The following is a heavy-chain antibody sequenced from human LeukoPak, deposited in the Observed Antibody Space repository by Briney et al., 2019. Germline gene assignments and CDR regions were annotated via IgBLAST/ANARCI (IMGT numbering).Heavy chain of an antibody. CDR3: ARRFDDFWSGYSYYFDY. D-gene: IGHD3-3*01. Sequence: SETLSLTCAVSGYSISSGYYWGWIRQPPGKGLEWIGRIYHSGSAYYNPSLKRRVTISVDTSKNQFSLKLSSVTAADTAVYYCARRFDDFWSGYSYYFDYWGQGTLVTVSS. CDR2: IYHSGSA. V-gene: IGHV4-38-2*01. CDR1: GYSISSGYY. J-gene: IGHJ4*02.